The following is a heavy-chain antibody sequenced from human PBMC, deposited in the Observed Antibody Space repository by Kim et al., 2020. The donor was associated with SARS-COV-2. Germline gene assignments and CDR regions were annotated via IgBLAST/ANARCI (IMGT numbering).Heavy chain of an antibody. CDR1: GFTFGIYA. CDR3: DASDY. J-gene: IGHJ4*02. CDR2: ISYSGRNT. Sequence: GGSLRLSCAASGFTFGIYAMSWARQAPGKGLEWVSTISYSGRNTHYADSVKGRFTISRDNSMNTLYLQMNSLRAEDTAVYYCDASDYCGQGTMGTVSS. V-gene: IGHV3-23*01.